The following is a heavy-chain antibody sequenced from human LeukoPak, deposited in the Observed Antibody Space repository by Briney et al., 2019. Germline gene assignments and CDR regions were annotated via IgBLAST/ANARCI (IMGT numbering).Heavy chain of an antibody. CDR1: GGSFSGYY. CDR3: ARAWSSGGYHDY. Sequence: SETLSLTCAVYGGSFSGYYWSWFRQPPGKGLEWIGEINRSGSTNYNPSLKSRFTISVDTSKNQFSLKLNSVTAADTAVYYCARAWSSGGYHDYWGQGALVTV. CDR2: INRSGST. D-gene: IGHD2-15*01. V-gene: IGHV4-34*01. J-gene: IGHJ4*02.